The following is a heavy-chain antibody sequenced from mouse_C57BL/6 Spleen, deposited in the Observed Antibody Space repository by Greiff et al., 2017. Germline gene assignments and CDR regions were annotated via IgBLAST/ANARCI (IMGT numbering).Heavy chain of an antibody. J-gene: IGHJ4*01. CDR3: ARPGYDGYYVDYAMDY. Sequence: EVMLVESGGGLVKPGGSLQLSCAASGFTFSDSGMHWVRQAPEKGLEWVAYISSGSSTIYYADTVKGRFTISRDNAKNTLFLQMTSLRSEDTAMYYCARPGYDGYYVDYAMDYWGQGTSVTVSS. V-gene: IGHV5-17*01. CDR1: GFTFSDSG. CDR2: ISSGSSTI. D-gene: IGHD2-3*01.